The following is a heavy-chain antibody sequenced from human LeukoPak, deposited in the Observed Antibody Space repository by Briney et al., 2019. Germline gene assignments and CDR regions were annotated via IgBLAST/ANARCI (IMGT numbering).Heavy chain of an antibody. J-gene: IGHJ4*02. D-gene: IGHD5-18*01. Sequence: PGGSLRLSCAASGFTFDDYAMHWVRQAPGKGLELVSGISWNSGSIGYADSVKGRFTISRDNSKNTLYLQMNSLRAEDTAVYYCAKDRRPVDTAMEVYDYWGQGTLVTVSS. CDR3: AKDRRPVDTAMEVYDY. CDR2: ISWNSGSI. V-gene: IGHV3-9*01. CDR1: GFTFDDYA.